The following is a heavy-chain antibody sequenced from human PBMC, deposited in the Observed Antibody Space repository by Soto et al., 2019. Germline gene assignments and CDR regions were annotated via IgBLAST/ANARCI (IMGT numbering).Heavy chain of an antibody. D-gene: IGHD3-3*01. V-gene: IGHV4-39*01. CDR2: IYYSGST. CDR1: GGSISSSSYY. Sequence: QLQLQESGPGLVKPSETLSLTCTVSGGSISSSSYYWGWIRQPPGKGLEWIGSIYYSGSTYYNPSRKSRVAISVDTSKNQFSLMLSSVTAADTAVYYCGTIFGVVIIDYWGQGTLVTVSS. CDR3: GTIFGVVIIDY. J-gene: IGHJ4*02.